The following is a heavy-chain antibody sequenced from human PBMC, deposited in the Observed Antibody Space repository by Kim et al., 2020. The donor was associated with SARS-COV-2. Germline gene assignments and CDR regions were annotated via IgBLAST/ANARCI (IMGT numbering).Heavy chain of an antibody. D-gene: IGHD3-3*01. Sequence: SETLSLTCAVYGGSFSGYYWSWIRQPPGKGLEWIGEINHSGSTNYNPSLKSRVTISVDTSKNQFSLKLSSVTAADTAVYYCARGGSVLRFLEWLSTPPIHGMDVWGQGTTVTVSS. J-gene: IGHJ6*02. CDR3: ARGGSVLRFLEWLSTPPIHGMDV. CDR2: INHSGST. CDR1: GGSFSGYY. V-gene: IGHV4-34*01.